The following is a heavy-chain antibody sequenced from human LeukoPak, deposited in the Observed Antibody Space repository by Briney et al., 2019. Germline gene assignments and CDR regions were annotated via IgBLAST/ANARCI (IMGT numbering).Heavy chain of an antibody. Sequence: ASETLSLTCSVSGDSISTSSYYWGWIRQPPGKGLEWIGTIYYSGSTYYNPSLTSRVTISVDTSKNQFSLKLSSVTAADTAVYYCARHKDYYYSYMDVWGKGTTVTISS. CDR1: GDSISTSSYY. V-gene: IGHV4-39*01. CDR2: IYYSGST. CDR3: ARHKDYYYSYMDV. J-gene: IGHJ6*03.